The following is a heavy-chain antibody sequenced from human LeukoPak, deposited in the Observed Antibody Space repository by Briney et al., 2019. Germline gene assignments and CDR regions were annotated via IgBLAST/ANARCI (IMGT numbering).Heavy chain of an antibody. CDR1: GYTFSDYT. CDR3: ARSSRGVIGLLDY. Sequence: ASVKVSCTTSGYTFSDYTINCVRQDPGQGLEWMGWINTNTGDPAYARDFRGRFVLSVDTSVNTAYLEISGLKTEDTAVYYCARSSRGVIGLLDYWGQGALVAVSS. V-gene: IGHV7-4-1*01. J-gene: IGHJ4*02. CDR2: INTNTGDP. D-gene: IGHD3-10*01.